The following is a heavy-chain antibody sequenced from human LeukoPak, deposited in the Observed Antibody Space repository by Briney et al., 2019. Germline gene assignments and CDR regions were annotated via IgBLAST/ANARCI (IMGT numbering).Heavy chain of an antibody. CDR2: ISTYNGNT. V-gene: IGHV1-18*01. D-gene: IGHD3-3*01. CDR1: GYTFTSYD. J-gene: IGHJ4*02. CDR3: ARYYDFWSGYSPPFDY. Sequence: ASVKVSCKASGYTFTSYDISWVRQAPEQGLEWVGWISTYNGNTNFAQRLQGRVTMTADTSTSTAYMELRSLRSDDTAVYYCARYYDFWSGYSPPFDYWGQGTLVTVSS.